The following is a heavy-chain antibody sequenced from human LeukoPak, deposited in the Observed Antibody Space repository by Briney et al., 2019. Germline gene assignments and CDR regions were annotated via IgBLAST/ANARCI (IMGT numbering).Heavy chain of an antibody. CDR2: INWNGETT. Sequence: GGSLRLSRTASGFTFDEFGMTWVRQVPGKGLECVSSINWNGETTAYAVSVEGRFTISRDNAKNSLYLQLNSLRVEDTALYYCARERFGSDYYLDVWGRGTTVTVSS. D-gene: IGHD3-10*01. V-gene: IGHV3-20*04. CDR1: GFTFDEFG. CDR3: ARERFGSDYYLDV. J-gene: IGHJ6*03.